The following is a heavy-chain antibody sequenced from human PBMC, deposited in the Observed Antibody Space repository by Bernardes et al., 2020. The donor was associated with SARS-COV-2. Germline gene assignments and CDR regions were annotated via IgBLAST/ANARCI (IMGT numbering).Heavy chain of an antibody. CDR1: GFTFSSYG. CDR3: AKDVASPSSGQWLVPINLYYFDY. CDR2: ISYDGSNK. D-gene: IGHD6-19*01. J-gene: IGHJ4*02. Sequence: GGSLRLSCAASGFTFSSYGMHWVRQAPGKGLEWVAVISYDGSNKYYADSVKGRFTISRDNSKNTLYLQMNSLRAEDTAVYYCAKDVASPSSGQWLVPINLYYFDYWGQGTLVTVSS. V-gene: IGHV3-30*18.